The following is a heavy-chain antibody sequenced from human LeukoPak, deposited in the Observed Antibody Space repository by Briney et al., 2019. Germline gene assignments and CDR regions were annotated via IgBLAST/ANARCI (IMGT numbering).Heavy chain of an antibody. CDR2: IIPIFGTA. CDR3: ARVRYDFWSGYYGWFDP. D-gene: IGHD3-3*01. CDR1: GGTFSSYA. Sequence: SVKVSCKASGGTFSSYAISWVRQAPGQGLEWMGRIIPIFGTANYAQKFQGRVTITADESTSTAYMELSSLRSEDTAVYYCARVRYDFWSGYYGWFDPWGQGTLVTVSS. V-gene: IGHV1-69*13. J-gene: IGHJ5*02.